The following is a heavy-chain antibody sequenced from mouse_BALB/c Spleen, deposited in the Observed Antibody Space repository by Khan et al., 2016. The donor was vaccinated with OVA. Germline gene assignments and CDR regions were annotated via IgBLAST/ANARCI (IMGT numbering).Heavy chain of an antibody. V-gene: IGHV5-6-5*01. J-gene: IGHJ3*01. CDR2: ISSGGNT. Sequence: EVELVESGGGLVQPGGSLKLSCTASGFTFSNYAMSWVRQTPEKRLEWVASISSGGNTYYPDSVKGRVAISRDNARNILSLQMSSLRSEDTAMYYCARDYWFTYWGQGTLVTVSA. CDR3: ARDYWFTY. CDR1: GFTFSNYA.